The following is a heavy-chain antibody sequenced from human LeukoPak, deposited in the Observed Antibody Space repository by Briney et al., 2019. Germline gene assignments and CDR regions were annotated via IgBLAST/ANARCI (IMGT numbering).Heavy chain of an antibody. Sequence: PSETLSLTCTVSGGSISNYYWSWIRQPPGKGLEWIGHIYYSGSTNYNPSLKSRVTISVETPKNQFSLKLSSVTAADTAVYYCARGGYVRFDPWGQGTLVTVSS. J-gene: IGHJ5*02. CDR1: GGSISNYY. CDR2: IYYSGST. V-gene: IGHV4-59*01. CDR3: ARGGYVRFDP. D-gene: IGHD3-10*02.